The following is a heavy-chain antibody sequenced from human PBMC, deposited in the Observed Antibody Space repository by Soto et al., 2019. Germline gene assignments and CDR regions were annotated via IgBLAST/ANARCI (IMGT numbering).Heavy chain of an antibody. CDR1: GGSISSGGYS. Sequence: QLQLQESGSGRVKPSQTLSLTCAVSGGSISSGGYSWRWIRQAPGKGLEWIGYIYHSGSTYYNPSPKSLVTISVDRSKTQFSLKLSSVTAADAAVYDCARVPGPGGQGTLVTVSS. J-gene: IGHJ5*02. V-gene: IGHV4-30-2*01. CDR2: IYHSGST. CDR3: ARVPGP.